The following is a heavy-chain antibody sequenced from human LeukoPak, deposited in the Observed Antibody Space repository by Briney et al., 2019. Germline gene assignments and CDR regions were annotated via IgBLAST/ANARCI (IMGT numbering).Heavy chain of an antibody. J-gene: IGHJ4*02. Sequence: ASVTVSFTASRYTFTSYYMHWVRQAPGQGLEWMGIINPSGGTTNYAQKFQGRGTMTRDTSTSTDYLELTSLRSEDTAVYYCARDSGDWTVDYWGQGTLVTVSS. CDR2: INPSGGTT. CDR3: ARDSGDWTVDY. D-gene: IGHD2-21*02. V-gene: IGHV1-46*01. CDR1: RYTFTSYY.